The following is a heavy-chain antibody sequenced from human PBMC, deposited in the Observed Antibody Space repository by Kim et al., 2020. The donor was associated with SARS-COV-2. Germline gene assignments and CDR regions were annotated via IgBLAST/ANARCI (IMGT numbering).Heavy chain of an antibody. CDR3: ARVWEMATMTFDY. V-gene: IGHV4-59*01. CDR1: GVSISSYY. J-gene: IGHJ4*02. Sequence: SETLSLTCTVSGVSISSYYWSWIRQPPGKGLEWIGYIYYSGSTNYNPSLKSRVTISVDTSKNQFSLKLSSVTAADTAVYYCARVWEMATMTFDYWGQGTLVTVSS. CDR2: IYYSGST. D-gene: IGHD5-12*01.